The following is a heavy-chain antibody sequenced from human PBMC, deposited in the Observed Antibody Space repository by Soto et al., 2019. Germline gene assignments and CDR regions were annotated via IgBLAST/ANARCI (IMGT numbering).Heavy chain of an antibody. V-gene: IGHV1-2*04. J-gene: IGHJ6*02. D-gene: IGHD2-15*01. Sequence: ASVKVSCKASGYTFTGYYMHWVRQAPGQGLEWMGWINPNSGGTNYAQKFQGWVTMTRDTSISTAYMELSRLRSDDTAVYYCARRPSLRQYGMDVWGQGTTVTVS. CDR1: GYTFTGYY. CDR2: INPNSGGT. CDR3: ARRPSLRQYGMDV.